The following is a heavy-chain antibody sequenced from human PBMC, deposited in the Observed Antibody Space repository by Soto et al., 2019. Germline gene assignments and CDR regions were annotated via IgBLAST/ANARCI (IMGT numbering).Heavy chain of an antibody. Sequence: QVQLQESGPGLVKPSETLSLTCAVSGGSISSYYWSWIRQPPGKGLEWIGYIYYSGSTNYNPSLKSRVTISVDKSKNQWSLKLSSVTAADTAVYYCARRYGDQFDYWGQGTLVTVSS. CDR1: GGSISSYY. V-gene: IGHV4-59*01. CDR3: ARRYGDQFDY. CDR2: IYYSGST. D-gene: IGHD4-17*01. J-gene: IGHJ4*02.